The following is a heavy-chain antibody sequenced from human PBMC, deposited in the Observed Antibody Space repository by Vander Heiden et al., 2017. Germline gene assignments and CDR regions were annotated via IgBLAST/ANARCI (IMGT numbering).Heavy chain of an antibody. V-gene: IGHV1-46*01. CDR1: GYTFTHLY. CDR2: IHPDNGNT. D-gene: IGHD1-1*01. CDR3: ARDNEAFDF. J-gene: IGHJ3*01. Sequence: QVQLVQSGAEVTKPGASVKISCKAPGYTFTHLYMHWVRQAPGQGLEWMGVIHPDNGNTTYAQKFQGRLTMTRDTSTTTIYMELNSLTSEDTAMYYCARDNEAFDFWGLGTMVTVSS.